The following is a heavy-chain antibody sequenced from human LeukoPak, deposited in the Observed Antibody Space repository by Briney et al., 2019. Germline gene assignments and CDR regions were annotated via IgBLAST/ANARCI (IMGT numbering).Heavy chain of an antibody. CDR3: ATLPT. V-gene: IGHV3-30-3*01. J-gene: IGHJ4*02. CDR2: ISYDGNNK. D-gene: IGHD4-17*01. Sequence: GRSLRLSCAASGFTSSIYAMNWVRQAPGKGLEWVAVISYDGNNKYYADSVKGRFTISRDNSKNTLYLQMNSLRAEDTALYYCATLPTWGQGTLVTVSS. CDR1: GFTSSIYA.